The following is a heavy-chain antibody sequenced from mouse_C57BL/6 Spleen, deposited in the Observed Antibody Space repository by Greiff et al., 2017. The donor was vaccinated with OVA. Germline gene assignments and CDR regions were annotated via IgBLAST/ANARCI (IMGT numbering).Heavy chain of an antibody. CDR1: GYTFTSYW. D-gene: IGHD2-2*01. Sequence: QVQLQQSGAELAKPGASVKLSCKASGYTFTSYWMHWVKQRPGQGLEWIGYINPSSGYTKYNQKFKDKAALTADKSSSTAYMQLSSLTYEDSAVYYGARSEAMGYAWFAYWGQGTLVTVSA. J-gene: IGHJ3*01. CDR2: INPSSGYT. V-gene: IGHV1-7*01. CDR3: ARSEAMGYAWFAY.